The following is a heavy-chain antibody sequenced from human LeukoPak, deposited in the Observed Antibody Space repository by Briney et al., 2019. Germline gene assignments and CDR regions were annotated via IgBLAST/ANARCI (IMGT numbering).Heavy chain of an antibody. CDR3: ARGYYLFDY. Sequence: SETLSLTCAVYGGSFSGYYWSWIRQPPGKGLEWIGEINHSGSTNYNPSLKSRVTISVDTSKNQFSLKLSSVTAADTAVYYCARGYYLFDYWGQGTLVTVSS. CDR1: GGSFSGYY. CDR2: INHSGST. J-gene: IGHJ4*02. D-gene: IGHD3-22*01. V-gene: IGHV4-34*01.